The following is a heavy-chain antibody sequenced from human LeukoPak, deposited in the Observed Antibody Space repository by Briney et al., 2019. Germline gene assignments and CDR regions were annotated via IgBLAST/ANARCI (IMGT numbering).Heavy chain of an antibody. CDR3: AKDIRATSVAGTSGFDY. Sequence: PGRSLRLSCAASGFTFDDYAMHWVRQTPGKGLDWVSGISWNSGSIEYADSVKGRFTISRDNAKNSLYLQMNSLRAEDTALYYCAKDIRATSVAGTSGFDYWGQGTLVTVSS. V-gene: IGHV3-9*01. D-gene: IGHD6-19*01. J-gene: IGHJ4*02. CDR1: GFTFDDYA. CDR2: ISWNSGSI.